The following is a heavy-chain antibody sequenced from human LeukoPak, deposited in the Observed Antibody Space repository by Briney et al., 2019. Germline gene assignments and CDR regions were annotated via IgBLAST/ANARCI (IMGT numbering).Heavy chain of an antibody. D-gene: IGHD3-10*01. CDR1: GGSISSSNW. CDR3: AREREGSGDFDY. Sequence: SETLSLTCAVSGGSISSSNWWSWVRQPPGKGLEWIGEIYHSGSTNYNPSLKSRVTISVDKSKNQFSLKLSSVTAADTAVYYRAREREGSGDFDYWGQGTLVTVSS. CDR2: IYHSGST. V-gene: IGHV4-4*02. J-gene: IGHJ4*02.